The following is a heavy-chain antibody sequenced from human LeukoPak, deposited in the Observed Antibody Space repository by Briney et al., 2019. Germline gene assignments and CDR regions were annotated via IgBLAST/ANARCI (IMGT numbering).Heavy chain of an antibody. J-gene: IGHJ3*02. Sequence: PGGSLRLSCAASGFTFSSYAVSWVGQAQGKGLEWVSAISGSGGSTYYADSVKGRFTISRDNPKNTLYLQMNSLRAEDTAVYYCAKDRRAARGVGAFDIWGQGTMLTVSS. CDR2: ISGSGGST. CDR3: AKDRRAARGVGAFDI. V-gene: IGHV3-23*01. CDR1: GFTFSSYA. D-gene: IGHD6-6*01.